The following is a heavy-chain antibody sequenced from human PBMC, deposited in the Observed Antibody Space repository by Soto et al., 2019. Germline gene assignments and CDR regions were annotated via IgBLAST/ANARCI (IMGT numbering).Heavy chain of an antibody. D-gene: IGHD3-22*01. V-gene: IGHV3-11*04. J-gene: IGHJ3*02. Sequence: GGSLRLSCAASGFTFSDYYMSWIRQAPWKGLEWVSYISSSGSTIYYADSVKGRFTISRDNAKNSLYLQMNSLRVEDTAVYYCARGDYYDTSGPFSDAFDIWGQGTMVTVSS. CDR3: ARGDYYDTSGPFSDAFDI. CDR1: GFTFSDYY. CDR2: ISSSGSTI.